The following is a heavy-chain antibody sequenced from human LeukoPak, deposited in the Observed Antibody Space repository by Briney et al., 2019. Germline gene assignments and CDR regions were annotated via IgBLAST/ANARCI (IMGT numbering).Heavy chain of an antibody. CDR3: ARDRTRSGSYSSGWYPGGY. J-gene: IGHJ4*02. CDR2: ISAYNGNT. V-gene: IGHV1-18*01. D-gene: IGHD6-19*01. Sequence: GAAVKVSCKASGYTFTSYGISWVRQAPGQGLEWMGWISAYNGNTNYAQKLQGRVTMTTDTSTSTAYMELRSLRSDDTAVYYCARDRTRSGSYSSGWYPGGYWGQGTLVTVSS. CDR1: GYTFTSYG.